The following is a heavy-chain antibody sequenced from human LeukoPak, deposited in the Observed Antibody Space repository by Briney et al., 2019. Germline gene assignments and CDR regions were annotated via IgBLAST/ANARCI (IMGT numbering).Heavy chain of an antibody. D-gene: IGHD3-22*01. V-gene: IGHV3-30*02. CDR2: IRYDGSNK. CDR1: GFTFSSYW. Sequence: GGSLRLSCAASGFTFSSYWMSWVRQAPGKGLEWVAFIRYDGSNKYYADSVKGRFTISRDNSKNTLYLQMNSLRAEDTAVYYCAKDPNYYDSSGPDYWGQGTLVTVSS. CDR3: AKDPNYYDSSGPDY. J-gene: IGHJ4*02.